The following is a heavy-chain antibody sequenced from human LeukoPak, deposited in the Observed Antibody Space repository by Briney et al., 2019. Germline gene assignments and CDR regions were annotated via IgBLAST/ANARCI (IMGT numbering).Heavy chain of an antibody. V-gene: IGHV1-69*02. CDR2: IIPILGIA. CDR1: GGTFSSYT. CDR3: ARGRGTSGAIFDY. J-gene: IGHJ4*02. Sequence: ASVKVSCKASGGTFSSYTISWVRQAPGQGLEWMGRIIPILGIANYAQKFQGRVTITADKSTSTAYMELSSLRSEDTAVYYCARGRGTSGAIFDYWGQGTLVTVSS. D-gene: IGHD2-2*01.